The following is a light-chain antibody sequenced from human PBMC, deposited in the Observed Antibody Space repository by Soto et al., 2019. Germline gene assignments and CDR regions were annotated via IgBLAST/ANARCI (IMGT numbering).Light chain of an antibody. CDR3: QSYDSSLSVV. J-gene: IGLJ2*01. V-gene: IGLV1-40*01. CDR1: SSNIGAGYD. Sequence: QSVLTQPPSVSGAPGQRVTISCTGTSSNIGAGYDVHWYQQLPGTAPQLLIYGISKRPSGVPDRFSGSKSGTSASLAITGLHAEDEADYYCQSYDSSLSVVFGGGTKLTVL. CDR2: GIS.